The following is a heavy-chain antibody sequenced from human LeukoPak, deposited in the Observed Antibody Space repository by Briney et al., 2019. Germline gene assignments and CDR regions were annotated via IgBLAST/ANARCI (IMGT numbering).Heavy chain of an antibody. CDR3: ARSSGTYYDSSEDALGI. D-gene: IGHD3-22*01. V-gene: IGHV3-30*01. J-gene: IGHJ3*02. CDR2: ISYDGSNK. Sequence: GGSLRLSCAASGFTFSSYAMHWVRQAPGKGLEWVAVISYDGSNKYYADSVKGRFTIARDNSKNTLYLQMNSLRAEDTAVYYCARSSGTYYDSSEDALGIWGQGTMVTVSS. CDR1: GFTFSSYA.